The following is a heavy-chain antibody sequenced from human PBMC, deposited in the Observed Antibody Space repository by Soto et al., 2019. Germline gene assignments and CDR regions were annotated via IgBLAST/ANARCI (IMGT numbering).Heavy chain of an antibody. CDR3: ARVSNGDYPFHYYYYYYGMDV. CDR1: GGSFSDYY. D-gene: IGHD4-17*01. J-gene: IGHJ6*02. V-gene: IGHV4-34*01. CDR2: IYHSGST. Sequence: SETLSLTCAVHGGSFSDYYWSWIRQPPGKGLEWIGYIYHSGSTYYNPSLKSRVTISVDKSKNQFSLKLSSVTAADTAVYYCARVSNGDYPFHYYYYYYGMDVWGQGTTVTVSS.